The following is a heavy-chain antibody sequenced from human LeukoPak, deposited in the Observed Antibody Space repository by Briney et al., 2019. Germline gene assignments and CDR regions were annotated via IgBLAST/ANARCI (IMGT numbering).Heavy chain of an antibody. CDR1: GGSITTTNW. CDR2: VHLDGRT. CDR3: ARGVAVAGTGMSSKYYHGLDV. D-gene: IGHD6-19*01. Sequence: SGTLSLTCGVSGGSITTTNWWTWVRQPPGKGLEWIGEVHLDGRTNYNPSLESRLTISVDLSENHISLRLTSVTAADTAVYYCARGVAVAGTGMSSKYYHGLDVWGRGTTVTVSS. J-gene: IGHJ6*02. V-gene: IGHV4-4*02.